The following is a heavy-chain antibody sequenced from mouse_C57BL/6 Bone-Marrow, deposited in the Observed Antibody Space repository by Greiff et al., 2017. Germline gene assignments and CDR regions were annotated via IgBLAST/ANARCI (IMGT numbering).Heavy chain of an antibody. CDR1: GYTFTSYG. D-gene: IGHD2-10*02. Sequence: QVQLQQSGAELARPGASVKLSCKASGYTFTSYGISWVKQRTGQGLEWIGEIYPRSGNTYYNEKFKGKATLTADKSSSTAYMELRSLTSEDSAVYFCARHDPSADWGQGTLVTVSA. CDR2: IYPRSGNT. J-gene: IGHJ3*01. V-gene: IGHV1-81*01. CDR3: ARHDPSAD.